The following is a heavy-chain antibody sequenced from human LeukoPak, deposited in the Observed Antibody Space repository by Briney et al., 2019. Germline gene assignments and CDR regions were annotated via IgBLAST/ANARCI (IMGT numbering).Heavy chain of an antibody. V-gene: IGHV3-21*01. CDR3: ARVFCSGGSCYSFDY. D-gene: IGHD2-15*01. Sequence: GGSLRLSCAVSGFSFSDHNMNWVRQAPGKGLEWVSSITSSSSYIYYADSVKGRFTISRDNAKNSLYLQMNSLRAEDTAVYYCARVFCSGGSCYSFDYWGQGTLVTVSS. CDR2: ITSSSSYI. CDR1: GFSFSDHN. J-gene: IGHJ4*02.